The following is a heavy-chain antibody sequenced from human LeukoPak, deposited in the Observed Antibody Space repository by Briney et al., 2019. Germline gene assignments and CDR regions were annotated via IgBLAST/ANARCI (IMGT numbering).Heavy chain of an antibody. CDR1: GFNFGDFA. J-gene: IGHJ3*01. V-gene: IGHV3-49*04. Sequence: GGSLRLSCAVSGFNFGDFAMSWVRQAPGKGLEWLGFIRSTIYGGTTDYAASVKGRFTISRDDSKSIAYLQMNSLKTEDTAMYYCTRDYPASFDVWGQGTLVTVSS. CDR3: TRDYPASFDV. CDR2: IRSTIYGGTT.